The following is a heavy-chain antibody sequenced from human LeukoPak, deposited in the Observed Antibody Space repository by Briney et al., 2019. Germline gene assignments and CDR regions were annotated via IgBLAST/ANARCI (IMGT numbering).Heavy chain of an antibody. D-gene: IGHD2-2*01. J-gene: IGHJ5*02. CDR1: GFTFSSYA. V-gene: IGHV3-23*01. CDR2: ISGSGGST. CDR3: AKDRYCSSTSCGLFDP. Sequence: GGSLRLSCAASGFTFSSYAMSWVRQTPGKGLEWVSVISGSGGSTYYADSVKGRFTISRDKSKNTLHLQMNSLRADDTAVYYCAKDRYCSSTSCGLFDPWGQGTLVTVSS.